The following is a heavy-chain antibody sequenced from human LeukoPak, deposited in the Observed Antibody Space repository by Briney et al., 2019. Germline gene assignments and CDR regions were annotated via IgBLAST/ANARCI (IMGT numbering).Heavy chain of an antibody. V-gene: IGHV1-8*01. CDR3: ARYCDILTGPQGYYYYMDV. D-gene: IGHD3-9*01. J-gene: IGHJ6*03. CDR2: MNPNSGNT. CDR1: GYTFTSYD. Sequence: GASVKVSCKASGYTFTSYDINWVRQATGQGLEWMGWMNPNSGNTGYAQKFQGRVTMTRNTSISTAYMELSSLRSEDTAVYYCARYCDILTGPQGYYYYMDVWGKGTTVTVSS.